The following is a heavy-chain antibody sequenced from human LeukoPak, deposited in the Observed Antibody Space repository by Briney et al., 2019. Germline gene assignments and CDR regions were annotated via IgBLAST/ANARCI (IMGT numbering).Heavy chain of an antibody. V-gene: IGHV1-69*04. D-gene: IGHD5-12*01. CDR3: AREGEYSGYDGGSRNYYYGMDV. Sequence: GSSVKVSCKASGGTFSSYAISWVRQAPGQGLEWMGRIIPILGIANYAQKFQGRVTITADKSTSTAYMELSSLRSEDTAVYYCAREGEYSGYDGGSRNYYYGMDVWGQGTTVTVSS. CDR2: IIPILGIA. CDR1: GGTFSSYA. J-gene: IGHJ6*02.